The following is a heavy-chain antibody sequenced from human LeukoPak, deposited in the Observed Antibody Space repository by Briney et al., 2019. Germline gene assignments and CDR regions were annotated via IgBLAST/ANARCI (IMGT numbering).Heavy chain of an antibody. CDR1: GFTFSSFA. CDR2: ISRSSDYI. Sequence: PGGSLRLSCAASGFTFSSFAMHWVRQAPGKGLEWLSSISRSSDYIYYADSLKGRFTISRDNARNSLYLQMSSLRAEDTAVYYCAKDSGSYYEPNGRAFDIWGQGTMVTVSS. CDR3: AKDSGSYYEPNGRAFDI. V-gene: IGHV3-21*01. D-gene: IGHD1-26*01. J-gene: IGHJ3*02.